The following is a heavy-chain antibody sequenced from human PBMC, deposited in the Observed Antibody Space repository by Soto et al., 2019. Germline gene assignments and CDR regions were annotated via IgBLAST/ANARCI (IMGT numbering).Heavy chain of an antibody. V-gene: IGHV4-59*01. D-gene: IGHD3-10*01. CDR1: GGCISSYF. J-gene: IGHJ5*02. CDR3: ARDKVRGVLNWFDP. Sequence: SETLALTCTVSGGCISSYFWSCSRQRPGKGLEWIGYIYDSGSTNYNPSLKSRVTISVDTSKNQFSLKLSSVTAADTAVYYCARDKVRGVLNWFDPWGQGTLVTVS. CDR2: IYDSGST.